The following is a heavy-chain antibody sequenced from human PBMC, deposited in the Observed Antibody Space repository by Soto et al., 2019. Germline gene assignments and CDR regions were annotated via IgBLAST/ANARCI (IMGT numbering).Heavy chain of an antibody. CDR3: AREYSSPHYYYYYGMDV. D-gene: IGHD6-13*01. J-gene: IGHJ6*02. V-gene: IGHV1-46*01. CDR1: GYSFTSND. Sequence: GASVKVSCKASGYSFTSNDMHWVRQAPGQGPEWMGIINPSGGSRRYAQRFQGRVNMTRDTSTSTVYMELSSLRPDDTAVYYCAREYSSPHYYYYYGMDVWGQGTTVTVSS. CDR2: INPSGGSR.